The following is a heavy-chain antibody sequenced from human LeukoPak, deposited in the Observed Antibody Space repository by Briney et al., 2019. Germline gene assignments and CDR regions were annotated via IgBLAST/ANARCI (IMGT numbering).Heavy chain of an antibody. CDR2: ISSSGGST. CDR1: GFAFSSYA. CDR3: AKSRGLYSSSWLYWFDP. Sequence: GGSLRLSCEASGFAFSSYAMSWVRQAPGKGQEWVSAISSSGGSTYYADSVKGRFTISRDNSKNTLYLQMNSLRAEDTAVYYCAKSRGLYSSSWLYWFDPWGQGTLVTVSS. V-gene: IGHV3-23*01. D-gene: IGHD6-13*01. J-gene: IGHJ5*02.